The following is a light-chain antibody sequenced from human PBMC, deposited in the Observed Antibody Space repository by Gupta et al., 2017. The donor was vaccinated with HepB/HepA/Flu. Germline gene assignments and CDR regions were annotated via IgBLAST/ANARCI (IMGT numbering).Light chain of an antibody. Sequence: QSALTQPPSASGSPGPAVTISCTGSSSDVGGYKYVAWYQRHPVKAHHLIIYEVNKRPAGVPDGFSGSKSGNTASLTVSGRKEEEEADYYCRSDAFTDSLVFGGGTKLTVL. CDR2: EVN. J-gene: IGLJ2*01. CDR3: RSDAFTDSLV. V-gene: IGLV2-8*01. CDR1: SSDVGGYKY.